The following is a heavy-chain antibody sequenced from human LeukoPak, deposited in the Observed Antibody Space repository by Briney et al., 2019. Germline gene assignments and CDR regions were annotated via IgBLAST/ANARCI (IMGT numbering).Heavy chain of an antibody. CDR1: GYSFTSYW. D-gene: IGHD6-19*01. CDR2: IYPGDSDT. J-gene: IGHJ4*02. Sequence: GESLQISCQGSGYSFTSYWIGWVRQMPGKGLEWMGIIYPGDSDTRYSPSFQGQVTISADKSISTAYLQWSSLKASDTAMYYCARGTIAVAGSPHFDYWGQGTLVTVSS. CDR3: ARGTIAVAGSPHFDY. V-gene: IGHV5-51*01.